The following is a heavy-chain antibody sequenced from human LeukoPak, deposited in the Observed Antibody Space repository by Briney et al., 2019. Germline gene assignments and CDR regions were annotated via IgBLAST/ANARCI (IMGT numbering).Heavy chain of an antibody. CDR3: AASTSGYSYGRTYYYYGMDV. V-gene: IGHV3-30*03. Sequence: PGGSLRLSCAASGFTFSSYGMHWVCQAPGKGLEWVAVISYDGSNKYYADSVKGRFTISRDNSKYTLYLQMNSLRAEDTAVYYCAASTSGYSYGRTYYYYGMDVWGQGTTVTVSS. CDR2: ISYDGSNK. J-gene: IGHJ6*02. D-gene: IGHD5-18*01. CDR1: GFTFSSYG.